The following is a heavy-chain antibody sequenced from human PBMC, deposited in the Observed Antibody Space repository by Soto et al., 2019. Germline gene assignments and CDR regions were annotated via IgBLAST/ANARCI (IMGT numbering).Heavy chain of an antibody. CDR2: ISSSGSTI. V-gene: IGHV3-11*01. CDR1: GVTFSDYY. D-gene: IGHD3-10*01. CDR3: ARTLLWFGEFDAFAI. J-gene: IGHJ3*02. Sequence: GGSLRLSCAASGVTFSDYYMSWIRQAQGKGLEWVSYISSSGSTIYYADSVKGRFTISRDNAKNSLYLQMNSLRAEDTAVYYCARTLLWFGEFDAFAIWVQRTMVTVSS.